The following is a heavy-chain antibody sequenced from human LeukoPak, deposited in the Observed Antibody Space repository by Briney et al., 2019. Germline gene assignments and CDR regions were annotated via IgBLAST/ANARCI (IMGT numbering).Heavy chain of an antibody. J-gene: IGHJ4*02. V-gene: IGHV3-30-3*01. CDR3: AKERYYDSSGYYFPDHY. CDR1: GFTFSSYA. Sequence: GGSLRLSCAASGFTFSSYAMHWVRQAPGKGLEWVAVISYDGSNKYYADSVKGRFTISRDNSKNTLYLQMNSLRAEDTAVYYCAKERYYDSSGYYFPDHYWGQGTLVTVSS. CDR2: ISYDGSNK. D-gene: IGHD3-22*01.